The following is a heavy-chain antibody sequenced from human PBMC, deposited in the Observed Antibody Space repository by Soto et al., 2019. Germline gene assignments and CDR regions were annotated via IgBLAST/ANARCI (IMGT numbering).Heavy chain of an antibody. CDR3: ARGGSNSRYCDYYYYYYMYV. CDR1: GGSFSGYY. Sequence: SETLSLTCAVYGGSFSGYYWSWIRQPPGKGLEWIGEINHSGSTNYNPSLKSRVTISVDTSKNQFSLKLSSVTAADTAVYYCARGGSNSRYCDYYYYYYMYVWGKGTTVPVSS. V-gene: IGHV4-34*01. D-gene: IGHD3-22*01. CDR2: INHSGST. J-gene: IGHJ6*03.